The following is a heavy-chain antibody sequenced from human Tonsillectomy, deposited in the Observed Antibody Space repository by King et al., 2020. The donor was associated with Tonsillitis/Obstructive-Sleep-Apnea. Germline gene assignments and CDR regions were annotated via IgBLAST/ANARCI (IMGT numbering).Heavy chain of an antibody. J-gene: IGHJ4*02. CDR1: GFTFSSYS. CDR2: ISSSSSYI. D-gene: IGHD2-2*01. Sequence: VQLVESGGGLVKPGGSLRLSYAASGFTFSSYSMNWVRQAPGKGLEWVSSISSSSSYIYYADSVKGRFTISRDNAKNSLYLQMNSLRAEDTAVYYCARADAGLSDYWGQGTLVTVSS. V-gene: IGHV3-21*01. CDR3: ARADAGLSDY.